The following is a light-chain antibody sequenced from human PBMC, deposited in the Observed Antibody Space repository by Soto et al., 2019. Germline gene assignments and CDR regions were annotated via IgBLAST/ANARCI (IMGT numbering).Light chain of an antibody. CDR3: QQYNTPSLT. CDR1: QDISVY. Sequence: DIQMTQSPSSLSASVGDRVTITCRASQDISVYLAWYQQKPGQVTKLLIYSASTLQSGVPSRFSGNASGTDFTLPISSPQRQDVATYHCQQYNTPSLTLGQGTRLEIK. V-gene: IGKV1-27*01. J-gene: IGKJ5*01. CDR2: SAS.